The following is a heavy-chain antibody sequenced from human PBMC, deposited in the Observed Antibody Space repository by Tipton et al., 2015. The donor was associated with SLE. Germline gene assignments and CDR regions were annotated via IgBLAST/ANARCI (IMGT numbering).Heavy chain of an antibody. CDR2: ISTSSTHI. J-gene: IGHJ4*02. Sequence: SLRLSCAASGFTFSNYNINWVRQAPVKGLECVSSISTSSTHIYYADSVKGRFTISRDNSKNTLYLQMKSLRAEDTAVYHCASVPPGGSIVIFDLWGQGTLVTVSS. CDR1: GFTFSNYN. CDR3: ASVPPGGSIVIFDL. V-gene: IGHV3-21*01. D-gene: IGHD2-15*01.